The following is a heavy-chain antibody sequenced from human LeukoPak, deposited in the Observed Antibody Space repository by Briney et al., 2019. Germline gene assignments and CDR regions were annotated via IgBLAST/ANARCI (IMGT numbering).Heavy chain of an antibody. CDR1: GFTFSSYA. D-gene: IGHD4-17*01. Sequence: GGSLRLSCAASGFTFSSYAMSWVRQAPGKGLVWVSRINSDGISTRYADSVKGRFTISRDNAKNTLYLQMNSLRADDTAVYYCARYWGGNGDYIFGYWGQGTLVTVSS. CDR2: INSDGIST. CDR3: ARYWGGNGDYIFGY. V-gene: IGHV3-74*01. J-gene: IGHJ4*02.